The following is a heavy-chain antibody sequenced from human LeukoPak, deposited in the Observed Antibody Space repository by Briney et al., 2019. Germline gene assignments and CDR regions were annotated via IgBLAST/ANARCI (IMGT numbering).Heavy chain of an antibody. Sequence: GASLRLSCAASGFTFSSYAMSWVRQAPGKGLEWVSAISGSGGSTYYADSVKGRFTISRDNSRNTLYLQMNSLRAEDTAVYYCAAAAGYYFDYWGQETLVTVSS. D-gene: IGHD6-13*01. J-gene: IGHJ4*02. CDR2: ISGSGGST. V-gene: IGHV3-23*01. CDR1: GFTFSSYA. CDR3: AAAAGYYFDY.